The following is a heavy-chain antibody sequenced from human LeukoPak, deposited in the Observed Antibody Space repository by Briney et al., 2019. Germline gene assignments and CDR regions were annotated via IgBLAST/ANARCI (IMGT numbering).Heavy chain of an antibody. CDR3: ATDLGLVPYYFDY. J-gene: IGHJ4*02. D-gene: IGHD6-19*01. CDR2: FDPEDGET. Sequence: ASVKVSCKVSGYTLTELSMHWVRQVPGKGLEWMGGFDPEDGETIYAQKFQGRVTMTEDTSTDTAYMELSSLRSEDTAVYYCATDLGLVPYYFDYWGQGTLVTVSS. V-gene: IGHV1-24*01. CDR1: GYTLTELS.